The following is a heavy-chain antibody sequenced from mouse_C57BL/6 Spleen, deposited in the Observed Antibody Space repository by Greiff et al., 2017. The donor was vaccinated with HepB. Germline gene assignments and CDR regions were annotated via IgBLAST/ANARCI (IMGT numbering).Heavy chain of an antibody. J-gene: IGHJ4*01. Sequence: VQLQQSGAELARPGASVKMSCKASGYTFTSYTMHWVKQRPGQGLEWIGYINPSSGYTKYNQKFKDKATLPADKSSNTAYMQLSSLTYEDSAVYYCARVYNNYDYAMDYWGQGTSVTVSS. CDR2: INPSSGYT. CDR1: GYTFTSYT. CDR3: ARVYNNYDYAMDY. V-gene: IGHV1-4*01. D-gene: IGHD2-5*01.